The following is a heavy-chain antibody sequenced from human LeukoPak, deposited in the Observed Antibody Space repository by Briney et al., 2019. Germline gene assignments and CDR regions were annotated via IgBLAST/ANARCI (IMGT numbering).Heavy chain of an antibody. CDR3: ARRKVNSGFDY. D-gene: IGHD6-25*01. CDR2: ISYDGSNK. V-gene: IGHV3-30-3*01. CDR1: GFTFSSYA. Sequence: PGRSLRLSCAASGFTFSSYAMHWVRQAPGKGLEWVAVISYDGSNKYYADSVKGRFTISRDNSKNTLYLQMNSLRAEDTAVYYCARRKVNSGFDYWGQGTLVTVSS. J-gene: IGHJ4*02.